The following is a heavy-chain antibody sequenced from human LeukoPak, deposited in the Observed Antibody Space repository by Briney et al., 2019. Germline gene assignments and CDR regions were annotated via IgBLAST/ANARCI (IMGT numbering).Heavy chain of an antibody. CDR2: IMIGGDGK. J-gene: IGHJ4*02. V-gene: IGHV3-23*01. CDR1: GFTFNNYA. CDR3: VRAAPRDCSPASCSLFDT. D-gene: IGHD2-2*01. Sequence: GGSLRLSCAGSGFTFNNYAMSWVRRAPRKGLEWVSTIMIGGDGKHYADSVKGRFTISRDSSESTLSLQMNGLRADDTAVYYCVRAAPRDCSPASCSLFDTWGQGTLVTVSS.